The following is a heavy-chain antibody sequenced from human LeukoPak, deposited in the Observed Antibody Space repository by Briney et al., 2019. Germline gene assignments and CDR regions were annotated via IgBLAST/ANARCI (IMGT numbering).Heavy chain of an antibody. CDR3: AKGKFDSVWGRLDY. J-gene: IGHJ4*02. D-gene: IGHD3-16*01. V-gene: IGHV3-23*01. CDR2: ISDSGDSR. CDR1: GFTFSSHA. Sequence: GGSLRLSCAASGFTFSSHAMTWVRQAPGKGLEWVSVISDSGDSRYYAVSVEGRFTISRGNSKNTLYLQMNSLRADDTAVYYCAKGKFDSVWGRLDYWGQGALVTVSS.